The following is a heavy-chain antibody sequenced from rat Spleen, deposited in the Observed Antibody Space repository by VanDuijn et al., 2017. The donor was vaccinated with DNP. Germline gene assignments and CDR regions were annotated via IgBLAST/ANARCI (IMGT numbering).Heavy chain of an antibody. D-gene: IGHD1-10*01. CDR1: GFSLTSNS. CDR2: IWTGGST. J-gene: IGHJ2*01. V-gene: IGHV2-30*01. Sequence: QVQLKESGPGLVQPSQTLSLTCTVSGFSLTSNSVSWVRQPTGKGLEWMGIIWTGGSTDYNSALKSRLSISRDTSKSQVFLKMNGLQTEDIDTYYWARGENNYGPFDYWGQGVMVTVSS. CDR3: ARGENNYGPFDY.